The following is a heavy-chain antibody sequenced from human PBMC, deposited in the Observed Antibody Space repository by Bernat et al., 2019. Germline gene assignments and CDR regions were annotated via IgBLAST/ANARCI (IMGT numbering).Heavy chain of an antibody. D-gene: IGHD6-13*01. V-gene: IGHV3-30*18. CDR3: AKGYSSSWYATFGDY. CDR2: ISYDGSNK. Sequence: QVQLVESGGGVVQPGRSLRLSCAASGFTFSIYGMHWVRQAPGKGLEWVAVISYDGSNKYYADSVKGRFTISRDNSKNTLYLQMNSLRAEDTAVYYCAKGYSSSWYATFGDYWGQGTLVTVSS. J-gene: IGHJ4*02. CDR1: GFTFSIYG.